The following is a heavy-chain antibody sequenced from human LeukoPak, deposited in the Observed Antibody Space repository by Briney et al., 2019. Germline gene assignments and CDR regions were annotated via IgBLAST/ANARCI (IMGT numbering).Heavy chain of an antibody. J-gene: IGHJ4*02. CDR1: NYTFISYG. CDR2: ISAFNGNT. V-gene: IGHV1-18*01. CDR3: AKRSAESSGYFDY. D-gene: IGHD6-19*01. Sequence: ASVKVSCKTSNYTFISYGMSWVRQAPGQGLEWMGWISAFNGNTNYAQKFQGRVTMTTDTSTSTGYLEVRSLRVDDTAVYFCAKRSAESSGYFDYWGQGTLVTVSS.